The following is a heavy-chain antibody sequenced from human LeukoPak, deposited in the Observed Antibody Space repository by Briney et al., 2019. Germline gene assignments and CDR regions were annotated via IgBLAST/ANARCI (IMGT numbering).Heavy chain of an antibody. CDR2: IYYSGST. Sequence: SETLSLTCTVSGGSISSYYWSWIRQPPGKGLEWIGYIYYSGSTNYNPSLKSRVTISVDTSKNQSSLKLSSVTAADTAVYYCARVATAYYDSSGYYYVSGLRRGGSYFDYWGQGALVTVSS. D-gene: IGHD3-22*01. J-gene: IGHJ4*02. CDR3: ARVATAYYDSSGYYYVSGLRRGGSYFDY. V-gene: IGHV4-59*01. CDR1: GGSISSYY.